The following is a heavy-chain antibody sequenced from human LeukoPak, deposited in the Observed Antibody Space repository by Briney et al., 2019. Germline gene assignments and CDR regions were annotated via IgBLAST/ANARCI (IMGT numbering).Heavy chain of an antibody. CDR1: GGSISGFY. D-gene: IGHD3-10*01. CDR2: IYYTGSS. J-gene: IGHJ5*02. V-gene: IGHV4-59*01. CDR3: ARASGTGSLRFDP. Sequence: SETLSLTCSVSGGSISGFYWSWIRQAPGKGLDWMGYIYYTGSSDYCPSLKSRLIFSIDTSKNQFSLTLRSVTAADTAVYYCARASGTGSLRFDPWGQGVPVIVSS.